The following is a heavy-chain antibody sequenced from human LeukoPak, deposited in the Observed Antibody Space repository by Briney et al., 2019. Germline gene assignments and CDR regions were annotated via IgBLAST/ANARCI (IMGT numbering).Heavy chain of an antibody. CDR2: INPNSGGT. V-gene: IGHV1-2*02. CDR3: ARGRSYYGSGSYYIDPHFDY. CDR1: GYTFTCYY. J-gene: IGHJ4*02. Sequence: ASVKVSFKASGYTFTCYYMHWVRQAPAQGLEWMGWINPNSGGTNYVHKFQGRVTMTRDTSISTAYMELSRLRSYDTAVYNCARGRSYYGSGSYYIDPHFDYWGQGTLVTVSS. D-gene: IGHD3-10*01.